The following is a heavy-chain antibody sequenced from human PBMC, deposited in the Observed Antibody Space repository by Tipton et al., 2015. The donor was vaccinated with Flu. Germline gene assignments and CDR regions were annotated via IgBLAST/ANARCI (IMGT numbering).Heavy chain of an antibody. CDR1: GGTISRYG. D-gene: IGHD3-16*01. Sequence: QVQLVQSGAEVKKPGSSVKVSWKASGGTISRYGISWVRQAPGQGLEWMGGIIPILGIANYAQKFQGRVPITAAESTSTAYMELSSLRSDDTAVYYCAWGDKGDYWGQGTLVTVSS. CDR3: AWGDKGDY. CDR2: IIPILGIA. J-gene: IGHJ4*02. V-gene: IGHV1-69*01.